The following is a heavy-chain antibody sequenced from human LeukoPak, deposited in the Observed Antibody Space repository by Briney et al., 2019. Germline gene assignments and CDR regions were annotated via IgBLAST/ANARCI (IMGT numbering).Heavy chain of an antibody. J-gene: IGHJ5*02. Sequence: PSETLSLTCTVSGGSISSYYWSWIRQPPGKGLEWIGYIYYSGSINYNPSLKSRVTISVDTSKNQFSLKLSSVTAADTAVYYCARNVEGNWFDPWGQGTLVTVSS. CDR1: GGSISSYY. CDR2: IYYSGSI. CDR3: ARNVEGNWFDP. V-gene: IGHV4-59*01.